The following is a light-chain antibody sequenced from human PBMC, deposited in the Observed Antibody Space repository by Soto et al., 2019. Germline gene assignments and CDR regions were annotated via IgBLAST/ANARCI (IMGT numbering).Light chain of an antibody. CDR2: AAS. CDR3: QQSYSTPS. Sequence: DIHITHSPSSLSASVGDRVTITCRASQSISSYLNWYQQKPGKAPKLLIYAASSLQSGVPSRFSGSGSGTDFTLTISSLQPEDFATYYCQQSYSTPSFGGGTKVDIK. J-gene: IGKJ4*01. V-gene: IGKV1-39*01. CDR1: QSISSY.